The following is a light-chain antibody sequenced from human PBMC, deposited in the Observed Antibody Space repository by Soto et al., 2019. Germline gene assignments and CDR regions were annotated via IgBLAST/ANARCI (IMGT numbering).Light chain of an antibody. J-gene: IGKJ1*01. CDR3: HHYET. V-gene: IGKV3-20*01. CDR1: QSVSRSY. CDR2: GAS. Sequence: EIVLTQSPGTLYLSPVDIATLSCMASQSVSRSYLGWYQQKPGQAPRLLMYGASIRAAGAPDRFSGSGSGTEFTLTISRLEPEDFTVYYCHHYETFGQGTKVDIK.